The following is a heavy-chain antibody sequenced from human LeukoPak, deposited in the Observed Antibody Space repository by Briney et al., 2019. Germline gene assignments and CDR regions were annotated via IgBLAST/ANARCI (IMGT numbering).Heavy chain of an antibody. J-gene: IGHJ5*02. D-gene: IGHD3-22*01. CDR3: ARLDYYDSSGSKRNFWFDP. CDR2: IYPGDSDT. V-gene: IGHV5-51*01. CDR1: GYSFTNYW. Sequence: GESLKISCKGSGYSFTNYWIGWVRQMPGKGLEWMGIIYPGDSDTRYSPSFQGQVTISADKSISTAYLQWSSLKASDTAMYYCARLDYYDSSGSKRNFWFDPWGQGTLVTVSS.